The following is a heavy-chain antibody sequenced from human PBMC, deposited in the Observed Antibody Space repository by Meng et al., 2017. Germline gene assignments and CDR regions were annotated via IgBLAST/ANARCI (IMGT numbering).Heavy chain of an antibody. V-gene: IGHV1-8*01. J-gene: IGHJ5*02. Sequence: ASVKVSCKASGYTFTSYDINWVRQATGQGLEGMGWMNPNSGNTGYAQKFQGRVTMTRNTPISTAYMELSSLRSEDTDVYYCARGYYDFWSGYYGREEWFDPWGQGTLVTVSS. CDR3: ARGYYDFWSGYYGREEWFDP. D-gene: IGHD3-3*01. CDR1: GYTFTSYD. CDR2: MNPNSGNT.